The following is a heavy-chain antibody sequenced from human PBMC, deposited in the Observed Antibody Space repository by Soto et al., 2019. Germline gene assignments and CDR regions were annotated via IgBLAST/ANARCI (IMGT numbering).Heavy chain of an antibody. CDR2: ISAYNGNT. CDR1: GYTFSGYY. V-gene: IGHV1-18*04. CDR3: ARDYYDSSGYSDAFDI. Sequence: AASVKVSCKTSGYTFSGYYIHWVRQAPGQGLEWMGWISAYNGNTNYAQKLQGRVTMTTDTSTSTAYMELRSLRSDDTAVYYCARDYYDSSGYSDAFDIWGQGTMVTVSS. D-gene: IGHD3-22*01. J-gene: IGHJ3*02.